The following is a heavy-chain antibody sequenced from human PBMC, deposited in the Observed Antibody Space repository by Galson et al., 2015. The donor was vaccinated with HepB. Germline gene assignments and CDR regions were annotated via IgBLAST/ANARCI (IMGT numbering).Heavy chain of an antibody. J-gene: IGHJ4*02. CDR2: INAATGNT. D-gene: IGHD3-3*01. CDR3: ARPDYDFWSGYPYLDY. V-gene: IGHV1-3*01. CDR1: GYTFTTYT. Sequence: SVKVSCKASGYTFTTYTMHWVRQAPGQRLEWMGWINAATGNTKYSQEFQGRVTITRDTSASTVYMELSSLKSEDTAVYYCARPDYDFWSGYPYLDYWGQGTPGHRLL.